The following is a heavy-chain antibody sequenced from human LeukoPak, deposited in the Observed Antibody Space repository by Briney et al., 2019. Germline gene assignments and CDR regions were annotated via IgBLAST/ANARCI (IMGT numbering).Heavy chain of an antibody. Sequence: ASVNVSCKASGGTFSSYAISWVRQAPGQGLEWMGWISAYNGNTNYAQKLQGRVTMTTDTSTSTAYMELKSLRSDDTAVYYCARVGIAAAGTAGNWGQGTLVTVSS. CDR1: GGTFSSYA. CDR2: ISAYNGNT. CDR3: ARVGIAAAGTAGN. J-gene: IGHJ4*02. D-gene: IGHD6-13*01. V-gene: IGHV1-18*01.